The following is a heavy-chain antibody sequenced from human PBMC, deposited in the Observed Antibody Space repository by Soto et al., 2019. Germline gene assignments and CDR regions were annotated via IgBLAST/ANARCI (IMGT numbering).Heavy chain of an antibody. D-gene: IGHD3-16*02. CDR2: IYYSGST. V-gene: IGHV4-59*01. J-gene: IGHJ5*02. CDR1: GGSISSYY. CDR3: ARVIRDYVWGSYHPNWFDP. Sequence: PSETLSLTCTVSGGSISSYYWSWIRQPPGKGLEWIGYIYYSGSTNYNPSLKSRVTISVDTSKNQFSLKLSSVTAADTAVYYCARVIRDYVWGSYHPNWFDPWGQGTLVTVS.